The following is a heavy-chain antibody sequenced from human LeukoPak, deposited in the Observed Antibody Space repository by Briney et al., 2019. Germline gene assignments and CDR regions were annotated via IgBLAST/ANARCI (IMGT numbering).Heavy chain of an antibody. Sequence: PGGSLRLSCAASGFTFSDYYMSWIRQAPGKGLEWVSYISSSSSYTDYADSVKGRFTISRDNAKNSLYLQTNSLRAEDTAVYYCARRPSGHYVSEEWFLDLWGRGTLVTVSA. CDR3: ARRPSGHYVSEEWFLDL. V-gene: IGHV3-11*03. CDR2: ISSSSSYT. J-gene: IGHJ2*01. CDR1: GFTFSDYY. D-gene: IGHD1-26*01.